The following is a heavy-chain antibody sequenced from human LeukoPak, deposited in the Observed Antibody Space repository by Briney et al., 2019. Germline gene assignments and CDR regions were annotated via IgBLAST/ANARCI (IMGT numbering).Heavy chain of an antibody. Sequence: SETLSLTCAVYGGSFSDFYWTWIRQPPGKGLEWIGEINHSGNSNYNPSLKSRVTISVDTSKKQFSLNMNFLTTADTAVYYCARQDPDYVSGSRDAFDIWGQGTMVTVSS. CDR1: GGSFSDFY. CDR3: ARQDPDYVSGSRDAFDI. V-gene: IGHV4-34*01. CDR2: INHSGNS. J-gene: IGHJ3*02. D-gene: IGHD3-16*01.